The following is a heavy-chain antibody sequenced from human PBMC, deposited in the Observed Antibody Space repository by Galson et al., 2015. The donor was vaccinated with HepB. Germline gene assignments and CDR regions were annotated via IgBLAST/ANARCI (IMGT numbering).Heavy chain of an antibody. Sequence: SLRLSCAASGFTFSTYAMTWFRQAPGKGLEWVSAISGDAISTYYADSVNGRFTISRDNSQNTLYLQMNSLRVEDTAAYYCAKETYYLDNDGYGNPPVDYWGQGILVTVSS. V-gene: IGHV3-23*01. D-gene: IGHD3-22*01. CDR1: GFTFSTYA. CDR2: ISGDAIST. CDR3: AKETYYLDNDGYGNPPVDY. J-gene: IGHJ4*02.